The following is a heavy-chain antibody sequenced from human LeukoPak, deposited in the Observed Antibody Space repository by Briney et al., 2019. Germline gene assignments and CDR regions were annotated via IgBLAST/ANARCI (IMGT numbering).Heavy chain of an antibody. CDR1: GFTVSSNY. CDR2: IYSGGST. J-gene: IGHJ4*02. V-gene: IGHV3-53*01. D-gene: IGHD5-24*01. CDR3: ARDPKTGYNYY. Sequence: GGSLRLSCAASGFTVSSNYMSWVRQAPGKGLEWVSVIYSGGSTYYADSVKGRFTISRDNSKNTLYLQMNSLRAEDTAVYYCARDPKTGYNYYWGQGTLVTVSS.